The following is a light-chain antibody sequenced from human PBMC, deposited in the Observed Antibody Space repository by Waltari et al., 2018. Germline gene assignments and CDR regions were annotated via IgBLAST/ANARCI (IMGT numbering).Light chain of an antibody. CDR3: QRYGTSIT. CDR2: GAS. Sequence: EIVLTQYPGTLSLSPGERATLSCRDSQSVTSNYLAWFQQKPGQAPRLLIHGASTRATGIPDRFSGSGSGTDFTLTISRLEPEDFVVYYCQRYGTSITFGGGTRVEIK. V-gene: IGKV3-20*01. CDR1: QSVTSNY. J-gene: IGKJ4*01.